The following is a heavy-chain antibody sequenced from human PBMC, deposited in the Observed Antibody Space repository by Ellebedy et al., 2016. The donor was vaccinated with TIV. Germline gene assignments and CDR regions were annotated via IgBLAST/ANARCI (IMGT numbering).Heavy chain of an antibody. CDR1: GFTFSNYG. Sequence: GGSLRLSXAASGFTFSNYGMHWVRQAPGKGLEWVAIISYDGSSKYYADSVKGRFTISRDNSKNTLDLQVNSLRAEDTAVYYCAKGHDYFDDWGQGTLVTVSS. CDR2: ISYDGSSK. CDR3: AKGHDYFDD. V-gene: IGHV3-30*18. J-gene: IGHJ4*02.